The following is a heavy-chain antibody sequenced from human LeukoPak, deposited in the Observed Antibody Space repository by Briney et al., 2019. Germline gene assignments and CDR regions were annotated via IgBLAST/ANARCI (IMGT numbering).Heavy chain of an antibody. J-gene: IGHJ4*02. CDR2: ISGYSGKT. D-gene: IGHD5-12*01. V-gene: IGHV1-18*04. CDR3: ARDPGYTGYDSFDY. Sequence: ASVKVSCKASGYTFTIYGVSWARQAPGQGLEWMGWISGYSGKTNYEQKFQGRVTMTTDTSKNTAHMELRSLRSDDTAVYYCARDPGYTGYDSFDYWGQGTPVTVSS. CDR1: GYTFTIYG.